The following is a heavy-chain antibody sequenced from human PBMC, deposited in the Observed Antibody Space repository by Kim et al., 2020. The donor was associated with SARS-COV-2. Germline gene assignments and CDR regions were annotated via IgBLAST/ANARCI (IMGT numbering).Heavy chain of an antibody. V-gene: IGHV4-39*01. Sequence: SETLSLTCSVSGGSLSSSGYYWGWIRQPPGKGLEWIVSIYDSGSTYYNPSLKSRVTISLDTSNNQFSLRLRSVTAADTAVYYCVRPTSSISAAGLYNWF. J-gene: IGHJ5*01. D-gene: IGHD6-13*01. CDR3: VRPTSSISAAGLYNWF. CDR2: IYDSGST. CDR1: GGSLSSSGYY.